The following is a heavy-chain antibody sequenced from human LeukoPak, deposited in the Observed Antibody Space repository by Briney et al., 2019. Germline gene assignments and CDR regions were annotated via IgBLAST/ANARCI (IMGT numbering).Heavy chain of an antibody. V-gene: IGHV4-34*01. D-gene: IGHD5-24*01. Sequence: SETLSLTCAVYGGSFSGYYWSWIRQPPGKGLEWIGEINHSGSTNYNPSLKSRVTISVDTSKNQFSLKLSSVTAAETAVYYCAREKVEMATIGRYYYYMDVWGKGTTVTISS. CDR2: INHSGST. J-gene: IGHJ6*03. CDR3: AREKVEMATIGRYYYYMDV. CDR1: GGSFSGYY.